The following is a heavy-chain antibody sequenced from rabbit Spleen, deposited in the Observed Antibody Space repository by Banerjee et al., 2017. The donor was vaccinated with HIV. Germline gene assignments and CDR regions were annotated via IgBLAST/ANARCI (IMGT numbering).Heavy chain of an antibody. D-gene: IGHD1-1*01. J-gene: IGHJ4*01. V-gene: IGHV1S45*01. CDR3: ARDLPDIIGWNFDF. CDR1: GVSFSDKDV. Sequence: QEQLVESGGGLVKPEGSLTLTCKASGVSFSDKDVMCWVRQAPGKGLEWIACINTATGKPVYASWAKGRFTISRTSSTTVALQMTSLTAADTATYFCARDLPDIIGWNFDFWGQGTLVTVS. CDR2: INTATGKP.